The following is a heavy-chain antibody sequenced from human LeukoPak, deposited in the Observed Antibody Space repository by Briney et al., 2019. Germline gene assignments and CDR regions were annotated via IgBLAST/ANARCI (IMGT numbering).Heavy chain of an antibody. V-gene: IGHV1-2*02. Sequence: ASVKVSCKASGYTFTGYYMHWVRQAPGQGLEWMGWINPNSGGTNYAQKFQGRVTMTRDTSMSTAYMELSRLRSDDTAVYYCASLSLLWFGEYKWGQGTLVTVSS. CDR3: ASLSLLWFGEYK. CDR1: GYTFTGYY. J-gene: IGHJ4*02. CDR2: INPNSGGT. D-gene: IGHD3-10*01.